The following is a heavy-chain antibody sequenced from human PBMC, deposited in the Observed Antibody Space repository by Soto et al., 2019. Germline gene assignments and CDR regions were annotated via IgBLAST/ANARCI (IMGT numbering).Heavy chain of an antibody. CDR3: ARELSSGWYFSSRLLGAFDI. Sequence: PGGSLRLSCAASGFTFSSYWMSWVRQAPGKGLELVANIKQDGSEKYYVDSVKGRFTISRDNAKNSLYLQMNSLRAEDTAVYYCARELSSGWYFSSRLLGAFDIWGQGTMVTVSS. CDR1: GFTFSSYW. V-gene: IGHV3-7*01. J-gene: IGHJ3*02. D-gene: IGHD6-19*01. CDR2: IKQDGSEK.